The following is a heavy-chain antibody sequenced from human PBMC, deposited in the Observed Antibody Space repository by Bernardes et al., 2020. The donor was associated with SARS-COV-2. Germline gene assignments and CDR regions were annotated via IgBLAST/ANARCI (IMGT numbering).Heavy chain of an antibody. J-gene: IGHJ3*01. D-gene: IGHD6-6*01. CDR3: ATQSDSSDRGAFDL. CDR2: IYPDHSET. CDR1: GYTFTSHW. V-gene: IGHV5-51*01. Sequence: GASLQISRHDPGYTFTSHWIPWVRPMPGKGLEWNGMIYPDHSETRFSPSFQARVTISADKSIKTAYLQWTSLKASDTAMYYCATQSDSSDRGAFDLWGQGTLVTVSS.